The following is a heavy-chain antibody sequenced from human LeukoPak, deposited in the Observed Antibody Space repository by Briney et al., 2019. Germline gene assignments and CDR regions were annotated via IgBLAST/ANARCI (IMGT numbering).Heavy chain of an antibody. Sequence: ASVKVSCKASGYTFTSYYMHWVRQAPGQGLEWMGIINPSGGSTSYAQKFQGRVTMTRDMSTSTVYMELSSLRSEDTAVYYCARSPMVRGVMLPDYYYYYYMDVWGKGTTVTISS. D-gene: IGHD3-10*01. CDR2: INPSGGST. J-gene: IGHJ6*03. CDR1: GYTFTSYY. CDR3: ARSPMVRGVMLPDYYYYYYMDV. V-gene: IGHV1-46*01.